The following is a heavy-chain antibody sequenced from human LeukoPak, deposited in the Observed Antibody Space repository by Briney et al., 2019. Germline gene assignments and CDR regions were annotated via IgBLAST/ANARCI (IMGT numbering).Heavy chain of an antibody. D-gene: IGHD6-13*01. CDR1: GGTFSSYA. CDR2: IIPIFGTA. V-gene: IGHV1-69*05. J-gene: IGHJ5*02. Sequence: SVKVSCKASGGTFSSYAISWVRQAPGQGLEWMGGIIPIFGTADYAQKFQGRVTMTRDMSTSTVYMELSSLRSEDTAVYYCAREKLGAAAGQNWFDPWGQGTLVTVSS. CDR3: AREKLGAAAGQNWFDP.